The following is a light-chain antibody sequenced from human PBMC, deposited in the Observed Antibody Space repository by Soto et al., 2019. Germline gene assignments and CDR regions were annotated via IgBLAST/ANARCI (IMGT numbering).Light chain of an antibody. CDR2: DVT. J-gene: IGLJ3*02. Sequence: QSALTQPVSVSGSPGQSITISCTGTDNDVGVYNYVSWYQQHPGKAPKLIIYDVTNRPSGVSSRFSGSKSGNTASLTISGLQAEDEADYYCSSYTTSTTRVFGGGTKVTVL. CDR3: SSYTTSTTRV. V-gene: IGLV2-14*01. CDR1: DNDVGVYNY.